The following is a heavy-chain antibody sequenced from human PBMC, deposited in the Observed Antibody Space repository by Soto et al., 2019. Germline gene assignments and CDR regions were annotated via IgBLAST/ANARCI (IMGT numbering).Heavy chain of an antibody. CDR2: ISGSAGST. J-gene: IGHJ6*02. CDR1: GFTFSSYA. CDR3: AKGMNGVVKAGYSYYYGMDV. V-gene: IGHV3-23*01. Sequence: EVHMLESGGGLVQPGGSLRLSCAASGFTFSSYAMSWVRQPPGKGLEGVSTISGSAGSTYYADFVKGRFTMSRENSKNTLYLQMNSLRAEDTAVYYCAKGMNGVVKAGYSYYYGMDVWGQGTTVTVSS. D-gene: IGHD2-8*01.